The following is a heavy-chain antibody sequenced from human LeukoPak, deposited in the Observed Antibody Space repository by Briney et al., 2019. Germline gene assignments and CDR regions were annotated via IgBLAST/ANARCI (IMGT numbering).Heavy chain of an antibody. V-gene: IGHV3-74*01. CDR2: INSDGSST. CDR3: ARVHDSSWHRLSY. CDR1: GFTLSSYW. D-gene: IGHD6-13*01. Sequence: GGSLTLSCAASGFTLSSYWMHWVRPAPGKGLAWVSRINSDGSSTSYADSVKDRCNISTDNAKNPLYLQVNRLRVEDTAVYYCARVHDSSWHRLSYWGEGTPVTVSS. J-gene: IGHJ4*02.